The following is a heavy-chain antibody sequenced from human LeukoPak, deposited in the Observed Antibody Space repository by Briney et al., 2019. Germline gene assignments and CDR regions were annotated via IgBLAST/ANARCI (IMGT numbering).Heavy chain of an antibody. CDR1: GDSVSSNSAA. CDR2: TYYRSKWYN. J-gene: IGHJ4*02. Sequence: SQTLSLTFAFSGDSVSSNSAAWNWIRQSPARGLEWLGRTYYRSKWYNDYAGAVKSRITINSATSKHQFSLQLNSVSPEDTAVYYCAGGGGSFDYWGQGTLVTVSS. D-gene: IGHD3-16*01. CDR3: AGGGGSFDY. V-gene: IGHV6-1*01.